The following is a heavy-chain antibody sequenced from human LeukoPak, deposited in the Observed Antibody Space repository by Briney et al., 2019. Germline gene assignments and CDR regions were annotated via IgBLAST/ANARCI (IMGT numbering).Heavy chain of an antibody. D-gene: IGHD3-16*01. CDR1: GFTFSTFG. CDR3: ALGDYYFDY. V-gene: IGHV3-23*01. Sequence: GGSLRPSCVVSGFTFSTFGMSWVRQAPGKGLEWVSGISDSGSETYYADSVKGRFTISRDNSKNTLYLQMNSLRAEDTAVYYCALGDYYFDYWGQGTLVTVSS. CDR2: ISDSGSET. J-gene: IGHJ4*02.